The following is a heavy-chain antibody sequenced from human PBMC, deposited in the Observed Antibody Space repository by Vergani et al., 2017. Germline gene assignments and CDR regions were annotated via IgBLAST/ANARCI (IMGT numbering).Heavy chain of an antibody. V-gene: IGHV4-34*01. CDR2: INHSGST. CDR1: GGSFSGDY. D-gene: IGHD3-22*01. CDR3: ASNGYYCLDY. Sequence: QVQLQQWGAGLLKPSETLSLTCAVYGGSFSGDYWSWIRQPPGKGLEWIGEINHSGSTNYNPSLKSRVTISVDKSKNQFSLKLSSVTAADTAVYYCASNGYYCLDYWGRGTLVTVSS. J-gene: IGHJ4*02.